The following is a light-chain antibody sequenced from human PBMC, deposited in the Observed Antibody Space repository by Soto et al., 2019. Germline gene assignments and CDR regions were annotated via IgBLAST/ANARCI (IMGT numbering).Light chain of an antibody. CDR3: AAWDDSLKGWV. V-gene: IGLV1-44*01. Sequence: QSVLTQPPSRPGTPGQGVTISCPGRSSKIGREHVNWYQQVPGTAPKLLIYANNQRPSGVPDRFSVSKSGTSASLAIGGLQSEDEADYYCAAWDDSLKGWVFGGGTKLTVL. J-gene: IGLJ3*02. CDR1: SSKIGREH. CDR2: ANN.